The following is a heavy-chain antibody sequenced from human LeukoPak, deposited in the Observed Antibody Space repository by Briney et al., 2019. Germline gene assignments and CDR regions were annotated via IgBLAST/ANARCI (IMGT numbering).Heavy chain of an antibody. Sequence: PSETLSLTCSVSGGSLTDYYWTWLRQPPGKGLEWVGYIYYSGNTNYNPSLKSRVTISVDRPKNQFSLRLNSVTAADAAVYYCARRPDSGANWYSIWGQGTLVTVSS. J-gene: IGHJ4*02. CDR2: IYYSGNT. V-gene: IGHV4-59*08. D-gene: IGHD2-21*02. CDR3: ARRPDSGANWYSI. CDR1: GGSLTDYY.